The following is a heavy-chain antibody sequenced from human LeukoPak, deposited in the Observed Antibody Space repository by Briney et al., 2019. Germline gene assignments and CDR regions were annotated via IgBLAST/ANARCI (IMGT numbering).Heavy chain of an antibody. CDR3: AREHLSGWYSSDY. J-gene: IGHJ4*02. CDR1: GFTFTSYS. CDR2: ISRSGSPI. D-gene: IGHD6-19*01. V-gene: IGHV3-48*01. Sequence: GGSLRLSCAASGFTFTSYSMNWVRQAPGKGLEWVSYISRSGSPILCTDSVKGRFTISRDTAKNSVFLQMNSLRAEDTAVYYCAREHLSGWYSSDYWGQGTLVSVS.